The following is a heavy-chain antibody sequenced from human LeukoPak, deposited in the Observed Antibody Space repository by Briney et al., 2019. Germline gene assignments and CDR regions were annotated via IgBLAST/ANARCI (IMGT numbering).Heavy chain of an antibody. CDR3: GKDLHYYVAMDV. CDR2: ISSSSDYI. Sequence: PGGSLRLSCVASGFSFSDFYMSWIRQAPGKGLEWVSYISSSSDYINYADSVKGRFTISRDNAKNSLYLQMNSLRAGDTAVYYCGKDLHYYVAMDVWGQGTTVTVSS. D-gene: IGHD3-16*01. J-gene: IGHJ6*02. CDR1: GFSFSDFY. V-gene: IGHV3-11*06.